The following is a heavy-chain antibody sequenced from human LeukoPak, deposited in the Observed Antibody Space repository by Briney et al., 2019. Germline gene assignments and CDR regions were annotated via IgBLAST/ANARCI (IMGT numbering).Heavy chain of an antibody. CDR2: IYPGDSDT. J-gene: IGHJ4*02. Sequence: GESLKISCKGSGYSFTSYWIGWVRQMPGKGLEWMGIIYPGDSDTRYSPSFQGQVTISADKSISTAYLQWRSLKASDTAMDYWGGIKAVAGSGFYFWGQGTL. CDR3: GGIKAVAGSGFYF. V-gene: IGHV5-51*01. D-gene: IGHD6-19*01. CDR1: GYSFTSYW.